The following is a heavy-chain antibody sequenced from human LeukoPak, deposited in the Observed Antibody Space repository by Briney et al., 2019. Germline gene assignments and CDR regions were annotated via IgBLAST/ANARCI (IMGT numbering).Heavy chain of an antibody. Sequence: WRSLRLSCAASGITFSSYTMNWIRNAPGKGLGCVSSISSSSSYIYYADSVKGRFTISRDNSKNTLYLQMYSLRAEDMVVYYCVKRWTGTTIGQQDYWGQGTLVTVSS. V-gene: IGHV3-21*01. CDR1: GITFSSYT. J-gene: IGHJ4*02. CDR3: VKRWTGTTIGQQDY. CDR2: ISSSSSYI. D-gene: IGHD1-1*01.